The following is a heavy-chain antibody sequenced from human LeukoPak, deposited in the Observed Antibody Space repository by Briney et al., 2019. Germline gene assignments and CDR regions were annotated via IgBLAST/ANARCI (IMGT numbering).Heavy chain of an antibody. D-gene: IGHD3-10*01. CDR1: GFTFSDYY. CDR3: ARAQPYYYGSGSPRTVVDP. J-gene: IGHJ5*02. CDR2: ISSSGSNI. V-gene: IGHV3-11*01. Sequence: GGSLTLSCAASGFTFSDYYMSWIRQAPGKGLEWVSYISSSGSNIYYADSVKGRLTISRDNAKNSLYLQMNSLRAEDTAVYYCARAQPYYYGSGSPRTVVDPWGQGTLVTVSS.